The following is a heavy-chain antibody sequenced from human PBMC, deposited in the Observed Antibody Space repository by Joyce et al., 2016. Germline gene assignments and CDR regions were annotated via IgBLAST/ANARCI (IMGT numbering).Heavy chain of an antibody. Sequence: QVQLRESGPGLVKPSETLSLTCTVSGDFVSSGSYFWSWIRQPPRKTLEWLGYISYPGNTNFNPSFKSRLTISIDTSKSQFSLKLGSVTAADTAVYFCARWHSYPSGVFDFWGPGSLVSVSS. V-gene: IGHV4-61*01. J-gene: IGHJ4*02. CDR3: ARWHSYPSGVFDF. CDR1: GDFVSSGSYF. CDR2: ISYPGNT. D-gene: IGHD1-26*01.